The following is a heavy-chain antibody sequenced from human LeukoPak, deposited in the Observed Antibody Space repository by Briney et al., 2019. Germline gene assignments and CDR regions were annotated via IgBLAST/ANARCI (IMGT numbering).Heavy chain of an antibody. Sequence: GGSLRLSCAASGFTFSANSMSWVRQAPGKGLEWVSAISGSGGSTYYADSVKGRFTISRDNSKNTLYLQMNSLRAEDTAVYYCAKGLSLCELLGVVDYWGQGTLVTVSS. V-gene: IGHV3-23*01. CDR1: GFTFSANS. D-gene: IGHD1-26*01. J-gene: IGHJ4*02. CDR2: ISGSGGST. CDR3: AKGLSLCELLGVVDY.